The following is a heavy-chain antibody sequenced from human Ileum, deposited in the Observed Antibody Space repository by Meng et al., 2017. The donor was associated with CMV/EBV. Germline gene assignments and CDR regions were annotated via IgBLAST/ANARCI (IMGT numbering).Heavy chain of an antibody. Sequence: SETLSLTCTVSGGSISSSSYYWGWIRQPPGKGLEWIGSIYYSGSTYYNPSLKSRVTISVDTSKNQFSLKLSSVTAADTAVYYCARAYSGSYWIEYWGQGTLVTVSS. CDR1: GGSISSSSYY. V-gene: IGHV4-39*07. CDR3: ARAYSGSYWIEY. CDR2: IYYSGST. D-gene: IGHD1-26*01. J-gene: IGHJ4*02.